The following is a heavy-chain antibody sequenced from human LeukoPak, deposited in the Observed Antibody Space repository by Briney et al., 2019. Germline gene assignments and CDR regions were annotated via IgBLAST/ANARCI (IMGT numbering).Heavy chain of an antibody. CDR3: AIGGIGRGYCSGGSCYDNSFGN. D-gene: IGHD2-15*01. CDR1: GYTFTSYD. J-gene: IGHJ4*02. CDR2: MNPNSGNT. Sequence: ASVKVSCKASGYTFTSYDFNWVRQATGQGPEWMGRMNPNSGNTGYAQRFQGRVTMTRNTSISTAYMELSSLRSDDTAIYYCAIGGIGRGYCSGGSCYDNSFGNWGQGTLVTVSS. V-gene: IGHV1-8*01.